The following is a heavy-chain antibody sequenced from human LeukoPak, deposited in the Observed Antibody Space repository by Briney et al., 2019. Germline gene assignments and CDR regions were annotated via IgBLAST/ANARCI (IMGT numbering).Heavy chain of an antibody. J-gene: IGHJ5*02. CDR1: GFTFNSYS. CDR3: TTVSGFRFDP. CDR2: ISSSSGTI. V-gene: IGHV3-48*02. D-gene: IGHD1-1*01. Sequence: PGVSLRLSCAASGFTFNSYSMNWVRQALGKGLEWVSYISSSSGTIYYADSVKGRFTISRDNAKNSLYLQMNSLRDEDTAVYYCTTVSGFRFDPWGQGTLVTVSS.